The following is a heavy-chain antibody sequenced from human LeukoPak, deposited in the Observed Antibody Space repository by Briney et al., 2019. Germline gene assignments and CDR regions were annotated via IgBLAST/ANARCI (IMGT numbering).Heavy chain of an antibody. J-gene: IGHJ5*01. Sequence: VASVKVSCKASGYTFTSYDINWVRQATGQGLEWMGWMNPNSGNTGYAQKFQGRVTMTRNTSISTAYMELSSLRSEDTAVYYCARDASWEPLITNWFDSWGQGTLVTVSS. D-gene: IGHD3-3*01. CDR1: GYTFTSYD. CDR3: ARDASWEPLITNWFDS. CDR2: MNPNSGNT. V-gene: IGHV1-8*01.